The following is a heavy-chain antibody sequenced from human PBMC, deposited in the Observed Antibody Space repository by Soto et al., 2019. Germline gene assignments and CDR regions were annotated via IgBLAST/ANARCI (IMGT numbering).Heavy chain of an antibody. CDR2: IIPIFGTA. V-gene: IGHV1-69*12. J-gene: IGHJ4*02. D-gene: IGHD3-22*01. CDR1: GGTFSSYA. Sequence: QVQLVQSGAEVKKPGSSVKVSCKASGGTFSSYAISWVRQAPGQGLEWMGGIIPIFGTANYAQKFQGRVTITADESTSTAYMERSSLRSEDTAVYYCASNYDRSGYYSEGYFEYWGQGTLVTVSS. CDR3: ASNYDRSGYYSEGYFEY.